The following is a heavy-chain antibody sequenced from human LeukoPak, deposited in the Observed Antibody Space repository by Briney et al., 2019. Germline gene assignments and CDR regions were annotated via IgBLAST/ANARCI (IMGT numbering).Heavy chain of an antibody. Sequence: GGSLRLSCAASGFTFSSYSMNWVRQAPGKGLEWVSYISSSSSSTIYYADSVKGRFTISRDNAKNSLYLQMNSLRAEDTAVYYCARDNSGAHGESTYWGQGTLVTVSS. CDR3: ARDNSGAHGESTY. D-gene: IGHD5/OR15-5a*01. CDR2: ISSSSSSTI. CDR1: GFTFSSYS. V-gene: IGHV3-48*01. J-gene: IGHJ4*02.